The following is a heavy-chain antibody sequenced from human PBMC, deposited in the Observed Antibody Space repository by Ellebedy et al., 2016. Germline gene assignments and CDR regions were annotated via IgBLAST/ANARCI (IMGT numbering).Heavy chain of an antibody. CDR3: AKSGGMVEWRLFQLDY. Sequence: GESLKISXAASRFTFSDYGMSWVRQAPGKGLEWVSSISAVGETTYYIDSVKGRFTISRDNSKNTLYLQMDGLSAEDTAAYYCAKSGGMVEWRLFQLDYWGQGTLVTVSS. CDR1: RFTFSDYG. V-gene: IGHV3-23*02. CDR2: ISAVGETT. D-gene: IGHD3-3*01. J-gene: IGHJ4*02.